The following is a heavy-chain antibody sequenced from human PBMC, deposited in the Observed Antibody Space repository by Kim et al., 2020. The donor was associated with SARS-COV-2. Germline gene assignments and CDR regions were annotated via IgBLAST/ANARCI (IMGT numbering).Heavy chain of an antibody. D-gene: IGHD6-13*01. Sequence: GGSLRLSCAVSGFTFSSYGMHWVRQAPGTGLEWVAVISSDGNNKYYAHSVRGRFTISRDDSKNTLYLKMNSLRGEDTAVYYCARSFIAAALLIQQWGQGTLVTVSS. V-gene: IGHV3-33*05. J-gene: IGHJ1*01. CDR1: GFTFSSYG. CDR3: ARSFIAAALLIQQ. CDR2: ISSDGNNK.